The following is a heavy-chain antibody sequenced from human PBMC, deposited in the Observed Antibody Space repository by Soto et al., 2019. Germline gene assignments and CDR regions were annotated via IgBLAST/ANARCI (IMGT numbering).Heavy chain of an antibody. J-gene: IGHJ6*02. CDR2: IDPSDSYT. Sequence: ESLTISFTCSGYSFNSYWISLVRQMRGKGLEWMGSIDPSDSYTNYSPSFQGHVTISADKSISTAYLQWSSLKASDTAMYYCARPYYGDSSPKGEAPEYYGMDVWGQGTTVSVYS. CDR3: ARPYYGDSSPKGEAPEYYGMDV. D-gene: IGHD4-17*01. CDR1: GYSFNSYW. V-gene: IGHV5-10-1*01.